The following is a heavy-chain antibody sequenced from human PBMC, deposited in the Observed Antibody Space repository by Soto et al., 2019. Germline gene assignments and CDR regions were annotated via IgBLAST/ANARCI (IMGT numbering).Heavy chain of an antibody. CDR2: IYYSWST. Sequence: SETLSLTCTGSCGSISSSSYYWVLNSQPPGKGLEWIGSIYYSWSTYYNPSLKSRVTISVDTSKNQFSLKLSSVTAADTAVYYCARQGYCSSTSCSEYWGQGTLVTVSS. V-gene: IGHV4-39*01. D-gene: IGHD2-2*01. CDR3: ARQGYCSSTSCSEY. J-gene: IGHJ4*02. CDR1: CGSISSSSYY.